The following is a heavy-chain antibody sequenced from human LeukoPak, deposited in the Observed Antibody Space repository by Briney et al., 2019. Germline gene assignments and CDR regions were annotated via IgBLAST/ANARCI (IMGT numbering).Heavy chain of an antibody. CDR3: AGYGDYPY. CDR1: GFTFSIYD. CDR2: SSGSSSTI. Sequence: PGGSLRLSCAASGFTFSIYDMHWVRQAPGKGLEWVSYSSGSSSTIYYADSVRGRFTISRDNAKNSLYLQMNTLRVEDTAAYYCAGYGDYPYWGQGTLVTVSS. V-gene: IGHV3-48*01. J-gene: IGHJ4*02. D-gene: IGHD4-17*01.